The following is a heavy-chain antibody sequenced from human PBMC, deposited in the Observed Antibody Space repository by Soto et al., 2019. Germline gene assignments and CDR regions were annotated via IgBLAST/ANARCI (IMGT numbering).Heavy chain of an antibody. CDR3: ARDEGGYSNTTPPYYYYMDV. J-gene: IGHJ6*03. D-gene: IGHD4-4*01. Sequence: GGSLRLSCAASGFTFSSYSMNWVRQAPGKGLEWVSSISSSSSYIYYADSVKGRFTISRDNAKNSLYLQMNSLRAEDTAVYYCARDEGGYSNTTPPYYYYMDVWGKGTTVTVSS. CDR2: ISSSSSYI. V-gene: IGHV3-21*01. CDR1: GFTFSSYS.